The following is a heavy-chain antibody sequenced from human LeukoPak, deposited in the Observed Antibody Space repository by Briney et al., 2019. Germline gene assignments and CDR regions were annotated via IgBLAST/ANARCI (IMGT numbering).Heavy chain of an antibody. J-gene: IGHJ4*02. CDR2: IYPGDSDT. Sequence: GESLKISCKGSGYSFTSYWIGWVRQMPGKGLEWMGIIYPGDSDTRYSPSFQGQVTISADKSISTAYLQWGSLKASDTAVYYCARDRGDYGDYLEFDYWGQGTLVTVSS. V-gene: IGHV5-51*01. CDR1: GYSFTSYW. CDR3: ARDRGDYGDYLEFDY. D-gene: IGHD4-17*01.